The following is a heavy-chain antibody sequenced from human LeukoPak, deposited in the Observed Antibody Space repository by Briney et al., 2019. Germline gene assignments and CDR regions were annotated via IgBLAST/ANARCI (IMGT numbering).Heavy chain of an antibody. D-gene: IGHD3-10*01. CDR3: ARVVGGSGSFIGY. Sequence: SKTLSLTCTVSGGSINSDSYYWGWIRQPPGKGLEWIGSIYYSGSTYYNPSLKSRVTILVDMSNNQFSLMLSSVTAADTAVYYCARVVGGSGSFIGYWGQGTLVTVSS. CDR2: IYYSGST. V-gene: IGHV4-39*07. CDR1: GGSINSDSYY. J-gene: IGHJ4*02.